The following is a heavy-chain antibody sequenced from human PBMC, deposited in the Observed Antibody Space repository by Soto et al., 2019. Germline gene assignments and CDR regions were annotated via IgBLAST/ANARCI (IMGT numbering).Heavy chain of an antibody. CDR2: IYYSGNT. CDR3: AGGFYDSGGYASGMDV. J-gene: IGHJ6*02. Sequence: QVQLQESGPGLVKPSETLSLTCTVSGGSVSSDRSFWSWIRQPPGKGLEWIGYIYYSGNTNYNPPLNSGVTISVDTSKSQFSLKLSSVTAADTAVYYGAGGFYDSGGYASGMDVWGQGTMVTVSS. CDR1: GGSVSSDRSF. V-gene: IGHV4-61*01. D-gene: IGHD3-22*01.